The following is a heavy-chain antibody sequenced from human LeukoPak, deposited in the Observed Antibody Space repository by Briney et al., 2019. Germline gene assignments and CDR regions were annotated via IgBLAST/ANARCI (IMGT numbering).Heavy chain of an antibody. Sequence: PGGSLRLSCAASGFTFDDYAMHWVRQAPGKGLEWVSGISWNSGSIGYADSVKGRFTISRDNAKNSLYLQMNSLRAEDTALYYCAKEGPGYWGQGTLVTVPS. CDR2: ISWNSGSI. CDR1: GFTFDDYA. J-gene: IGHJ4*02. V-gene: IGHV3-9*01. CDR3: AKEGPGY.